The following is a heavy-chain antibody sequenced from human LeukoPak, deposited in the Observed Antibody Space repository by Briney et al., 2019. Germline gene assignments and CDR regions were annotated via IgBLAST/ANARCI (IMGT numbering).Heavy chain of an antibody. CDR1: GFTFSSYG. CDR3: ARDRAYSYGRDFDY. CDR2: ISISSSTM. Sequence: GGSLRLYCAASGFTFSSYGMNWVRQAPGMGLEWVSHISISSSTMSYADSVKGRFTISRDNAQNSLYLQMNSLRAEDTAVYYCARDRAYSYGRDFDYWGQGTLVTVSS. V-gene: IGHV3-48*04. J-gene: IGHJ4*02. D-gene: IGHD5-18*01.